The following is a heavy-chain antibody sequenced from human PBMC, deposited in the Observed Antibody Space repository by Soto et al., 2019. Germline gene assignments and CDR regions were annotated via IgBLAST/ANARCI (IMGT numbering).Heavy chain of an antibody. D-gene: IGHD3-9*01. CDR3: ATSDHDDILTGGLYFDY. CDR1: GGTFSSYA. Sequence: GASVKVSCKASGGTFSSYAISWVRQAPGQGLEWMGGIIPIFGTANYAQKFQGRVTITADESTSTAYMELSRLRSEDTAVYYCATSDHDDILTGGLYFDYWGQGTLVTVSS. CDR2: IIPIFGTA. V-gene: IGHV1-69*13. J-gene: IGHJ4*02.